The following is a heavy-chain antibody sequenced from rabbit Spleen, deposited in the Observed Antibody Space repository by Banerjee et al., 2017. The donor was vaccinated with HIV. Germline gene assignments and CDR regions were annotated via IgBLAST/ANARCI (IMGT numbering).Heavy chain of an antibody. CDR3: AREKSGDYGYDL. V-gene: IGHV1S36*01. J-gene: IGHJ4*01. CDR1: GFSLSSYG. CDR2: IGGSGST. D-gene: IGHD6-1*01. Sequence: EESGGDLVKPGGTLTLTCTVSGFSLSSYGMSWVRQAPGKGLEYIAYIGGSGSTYYASWAKGRFTISKTSTTVDLEMTSLTAADTATYFCAREKSGDYGYDLWGPGTLVTVS.